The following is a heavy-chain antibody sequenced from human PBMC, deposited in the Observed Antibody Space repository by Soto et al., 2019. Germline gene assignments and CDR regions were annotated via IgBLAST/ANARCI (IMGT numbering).Heavy chain of an antibody. CDR2: ITYEGRNK. Sequence: GGSLRLSCAASGFIFADYGIHWVRQAPGKGLEWVALITYEGRNKYYADAVKGRFTISRDNAKNMVSLQMDSLRAEDTAVYYCAKARGANNWANYYGLDVWGQGTTVTVSS. D-gene: IGHD1-1*01. CDR1: GFIFADYG. CDR3: AKARGANNWANYYGLDV. V-gene: IGHV3-30*18. J-gene: IGHJ6*02.